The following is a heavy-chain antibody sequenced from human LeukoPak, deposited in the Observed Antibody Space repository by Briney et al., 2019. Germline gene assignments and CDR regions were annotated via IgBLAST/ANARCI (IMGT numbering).Heavy chain of an antibody. CDR2: IDPSDSYT. V-gene: IGHV5-10-1*01. CDR3: ARLPGGSIAAAAPYNWFDP. Sequence: GESLKISCKGSGYSFTSYWISWVRQMPGKGLEWMGRIDPSDSYTNYSPSFQGHVTISADKSISTAYLQWSSLKASDTAMYYCARLPGGSIAAAAPYNWFDPWGQGTMVTVSS. CDR1: GYSFTSYW. D-gene: IGHD6-13*01. J-gene: IGHJ5*01.